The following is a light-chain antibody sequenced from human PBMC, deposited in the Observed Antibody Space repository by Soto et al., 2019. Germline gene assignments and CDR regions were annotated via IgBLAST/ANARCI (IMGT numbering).Light chain of an antibody. V-gene: IGKV3-15*01. CDR3: QQYYTCPRT. Sequence: EIVMTQSPGTLSVSPGEGATLSCRASQSVSTNLAWYQQKPDQAPRLLIYGASTTATGMPARFSGSGSGTEFTLTISSLQSEDFAVYYCQQYYTCPRTFGQGTRVEIK. CDR1: QSVSTN. CDR2: GAS. J-gene: IGKJ1*01.